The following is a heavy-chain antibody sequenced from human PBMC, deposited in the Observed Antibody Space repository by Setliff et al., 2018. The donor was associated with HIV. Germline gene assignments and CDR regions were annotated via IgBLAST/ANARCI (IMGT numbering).Heavy chain of an antibody. CDR3: ARGTTVVTVDYDYDYMDV. Sequence: SETLSLTCAVSGGSISSDNWWSWVRQPPGKGLEWIGEIYHSGSTNYNPSLKSRVTISVDKSKNRFSLKLSSATAADTAVYYCARGTTVVTVDYDYDYMDVWGKGTTVTVSS. V-gene: IGHV4-4*02. J-gene: IGHJ6*03. CDR2: IYHSGST. D-gene: IGHD4-17*01. CDR1: GGSISSDNW.